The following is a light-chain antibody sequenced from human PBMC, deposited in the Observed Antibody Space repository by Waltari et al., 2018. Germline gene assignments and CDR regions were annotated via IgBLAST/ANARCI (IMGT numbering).Light chain of an antibody. V-gene: IGLV2-23*02. Sequence: QSALTQPASVSRSPGQSITISCTGTSSYVENYNLSSWDQHHPDKAPKLMIYEVTKRPSGVSNRFSGSKSDNTASLTISGLQAEDEADYYCCSYAGGGTYVFGPGTKVTVL. CDR2: EVT. J-gene: IGLJ1*01. CDR3: CSYAGGGTYV. CDR1: SSYVENYNL.